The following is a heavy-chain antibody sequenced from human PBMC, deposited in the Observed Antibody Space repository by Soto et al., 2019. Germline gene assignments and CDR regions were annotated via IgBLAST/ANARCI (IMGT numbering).Heavy chain of an antibody. V-gene: IGHV1-69*01. Sequence: QVQLVQSGAEVREPGSSVKVSCKVSGDTFNKYTINWVRQAPGQGLEWMAGIIPIYGTANYALMFHDRIKVTADESTATAYMELNSLTSEDTAIYYCARDGHGYNYWYFDLWGRGTLITVSS. D-gene: IGHD5-12*01. J-gene: IGHJ2*01. CDR2: IIPIYGTA. CDR3: ARDGHGYNYWYFDL. CDR1: GDTFNKYT.